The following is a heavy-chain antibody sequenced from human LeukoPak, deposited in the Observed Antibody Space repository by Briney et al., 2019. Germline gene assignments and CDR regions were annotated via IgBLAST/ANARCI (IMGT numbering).Heavy chain of an antibody. CDR1: GFTFSSYE. V-gene: IGHV3-48*03. CDR3: ARDRGHSSSSPLFDY. Sequence: GGSLRLSCAASGFTFSSYEMNWVRQAPGKGLEWISYISSSGSTIYYADSVKGRFTISRDNAKNSLYLQMNSLRSDDTAVYYCARDRGHSSSSPLFDYWGQGTLVTVSS. CDR2: ISSSGSTI. D-gene: IGHD6-6*01. J-gene: IGHJ4*02.